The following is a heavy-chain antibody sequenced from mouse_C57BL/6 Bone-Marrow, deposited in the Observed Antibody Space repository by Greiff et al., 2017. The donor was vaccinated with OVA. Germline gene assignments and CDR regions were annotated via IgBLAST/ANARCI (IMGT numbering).Heavy chain of an antibody. J-gene: IGHJ4*01. V-gene: IGHV5-17*01. CDR3: ARRWLLRGYYAMDY. CDR1: GFTFSEYG. Sequence: EVQGVGSGGGLVKPRGALKLSCAASGFTFSEYGMHWVRQAPEKGLEWVAYISSGSSTIYYADTVKGRFTISRDNAKNTLFLQMTSLRSEDTAMYYCARRWLLRGYYAMDYWGQGTSVTVSS. CDR2: ISSGSSTI. D-gene: IGHD2-3*01.